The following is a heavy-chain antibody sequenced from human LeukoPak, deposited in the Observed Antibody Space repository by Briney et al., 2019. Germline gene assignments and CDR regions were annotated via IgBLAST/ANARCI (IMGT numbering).Heavy chain of an antibody. J-gene: IGHJ4*02. CDR2: IWYDGSNK. D-gene: IGHD5-24*01. Sequence: GGSLRLSCAASGFTFSSYGMHWVRQAPGNGLEWVAVIWYDGSNKYYADSVKGRFTISRDNSKNTLYLQMNSLRAEDTAVYYCARVGGEMAADYWGQGTLVTVSS. CDR1: GFTFSSYG. CDR3: ARVGGEMAADY. V-gene: IGHV3-33*01.